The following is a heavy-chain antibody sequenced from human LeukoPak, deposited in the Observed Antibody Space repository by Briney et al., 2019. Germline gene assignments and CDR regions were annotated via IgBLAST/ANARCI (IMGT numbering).Heavy chain of an antibody. CDR3: ARDHGVAVAGIRYFDY. CDR2: ISTSGTTM. Sequence: GALRLSCAASGFTFSDYYMSWIRQAPGKGLEWVSYISTSGTTMYYADSVKGRFTISRDNAKNSLYLQMNSLRAEDTAVYYCARDHGVAVAGIRYFDYWGQGTLVTVSS. V-gene: IGHV3-11*04. D-gene: IGHD6-19*01. CDR1: GFTFSDYY. J-gene: IGHJ4*02.